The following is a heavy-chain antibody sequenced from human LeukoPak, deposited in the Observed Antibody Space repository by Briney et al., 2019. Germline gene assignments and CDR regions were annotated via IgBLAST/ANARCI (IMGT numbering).Heavy chain of an antibody. CDR1: GGSLSSSSYY. J-gene: IGHJ4*02. CDR3: ATQPASRY. CDR2: IYYSGST. Sequence: PSETLSLTCTVSGGSLSSSSYYWGWLRQPPGTGLEWLGSIYYSGSTYYNPSLKSRVTISVDTSKNQFSLKLSSVTAADTAVYYCATQPASRYWGQGTLVTVSS. D-gene: IGHD2-2*01. V-gene: IGHV4-39*01.